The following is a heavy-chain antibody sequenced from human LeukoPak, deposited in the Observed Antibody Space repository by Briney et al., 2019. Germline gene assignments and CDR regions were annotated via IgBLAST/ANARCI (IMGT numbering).Heavy chain of an antibody. CDR2: LYPGVSP. CDR3: ARLRFYDSTGYSPGHYMDV. CDR1: GGPIYSYY. Sequence: KSSETLSLTCTVSGGPIYSYYWSGIRQTAGKGLEWIGRLYPGVSPNYNPSLKSRVTMSVDTSKKQFALKLNTVTAADTAVYYCARLRFYDSTGYSPGHYMDVWGKGTTVTVSS. D-gene: IGHD3-22*01. J-gene: IGHJ6*03. V-gene: IGHV4-4*07.